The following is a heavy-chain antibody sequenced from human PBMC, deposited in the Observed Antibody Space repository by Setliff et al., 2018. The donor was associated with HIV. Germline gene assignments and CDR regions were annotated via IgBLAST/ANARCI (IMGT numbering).Heavy chain of an antibody. CDR1: GYTFTSYD. V-gene: IGHV1-18*01. CDR3: AREIGDYYDSSGYYPPTDYYYGMDV. J-gene: IGHJ6*02. Sequence: ASVKVSCKASGYTFTSYDISWVRQAPGQGLEWMGWISAYNGNTNYAQKLQGRVTMTTDTSTSTAYMEMRSLGSDDTAVYYCAREIGDYYDSSGYYPPTDYYYGMDVWGQGTTVTVSS. CDR2: ISAYNGNT. D-gene: IGHD3-22*01.